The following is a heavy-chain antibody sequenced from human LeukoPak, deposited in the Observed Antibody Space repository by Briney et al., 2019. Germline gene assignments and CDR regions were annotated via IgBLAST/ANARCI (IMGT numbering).Heavy chain of an antibody. CDR1: GGSISSYY. Sequence: SETLSLTCTVSGGSISSYYWSWIRQPAGKGLEWIGSIYYSGSTYYNPSLKSRVTISVDTSKNQFSLKLSSVTAAVTAVYYCARHDDSSSGIDYWGQGTLVTVSS. CDR3: ARHDDSSSGIDY. CDR2: IYYSGST. V-gene: IGHV4-59*05. D-gene: IGHD6-13*01. J-gene: IGHJ4*02.